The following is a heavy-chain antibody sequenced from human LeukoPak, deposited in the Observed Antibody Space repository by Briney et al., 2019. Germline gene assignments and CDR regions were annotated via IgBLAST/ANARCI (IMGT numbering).Heavy chain of an antibody. CDR3: ARIVSIAARVYCYFDL. J-gene: IGHJ2*01. Sequence: VGSLRLSRAASGFTFSSYWMSWVRQAPGKGLEWVANIKQDGSEKYYVDSVKGRFTISRDNAKNSLYLQMNSLRAEDTAVYYCARIVSIAARVYCYFDLWGRGTLVTVSS. CDR1: GFTFSSYW. V-gene: IGHV3-7*01. CDR2: IKQDGSEK. D-gene: IGHD6-6*01.